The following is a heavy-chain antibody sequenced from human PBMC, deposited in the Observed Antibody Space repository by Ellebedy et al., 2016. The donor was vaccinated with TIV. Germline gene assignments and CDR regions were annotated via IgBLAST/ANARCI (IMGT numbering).Heavy chain of an antibody. CDR2: ISHTGSRT. Sequence: PGGSLRLSCAASGFTFSSFAMTWVRKAPGTGLEWVSTISHTGSRTYYTDSVEGRFIISRDTSKKTLYLQMNGLRAEDTAIYYCAKGREGGSDSSAPRYYFDYWGLGTLVTVSS. CDR1: GFTFSSFA. V-gene: IGHV3-23*01. CDR3: AKGREGGSDSSAPRYYFDY. J-gene: IGHJ4*02. D-gene: IGHD3-22*01.